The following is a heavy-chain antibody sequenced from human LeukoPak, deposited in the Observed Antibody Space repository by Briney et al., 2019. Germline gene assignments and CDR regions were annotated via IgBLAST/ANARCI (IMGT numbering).Heavy chain of an antibody. CDR2: MNPNSGNT. D-gene: IGHD3-10*01. V-gene: IGHV1-8*03. CDR3: ARDTMVRGVITFDP. CDR1: GYTFTSYD. J-gene: IGHJ5*02. Sequence: ASVKVSCKASGYTFTSYDINWVRQATGQGLEWMGWMNPNSGNTGYAQKFQGRVTITRNTSISTAYMELSSLRSEDTAVYYCARDTMVRGVITFDPWGQGTLVTVSS.